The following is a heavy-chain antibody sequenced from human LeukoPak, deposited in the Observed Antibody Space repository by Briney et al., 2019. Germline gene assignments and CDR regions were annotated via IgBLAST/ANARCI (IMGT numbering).Heavy chain of an antibody. D-gene: IGHD2-15*01. V-gene: IGHV3-23*01. J-gene: IGHJ5*02. CDR2: ISGSGGST. CDR1: GFTFSSYA. Sequence: GGSLRLSCAASGFTFSSYAMSWVRQAPGKGLEWVSAISGSGGSTYYADSVKGRFTISRDNSKNTLYLQMNSLRAEDTAVYYCAKDGTAATNGFYNWFDPWGQGTLVTVSS. CDR3: AKDGTAATNGFYNWFDP.